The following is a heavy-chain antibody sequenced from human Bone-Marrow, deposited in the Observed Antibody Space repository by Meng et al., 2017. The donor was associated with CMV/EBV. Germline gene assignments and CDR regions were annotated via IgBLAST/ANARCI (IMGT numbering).Heavy chain of an antibody. CDR3: ARSNTIFGVVRRGNYYGMDV. V-gene: IGHV4-59*01. Sequence: SETLPLTCTVSGGSISSYYWSWIRQLPGKGLEWIRNIYYSGSTNYNSSLKSRVTISVDTSKNQFSLKLSSVTAADTAVYYCARSNTIFGVVRRGNYYGMDVWGQGTTVTVSS. J-gene: IGHJ6*02. D-gene: IGHD3-3*01. CDR2: IYYSGST. CDR1: GGSISSYY.